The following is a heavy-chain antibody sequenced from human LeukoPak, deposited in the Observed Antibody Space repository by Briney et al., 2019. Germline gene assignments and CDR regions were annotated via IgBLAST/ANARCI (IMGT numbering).Heavy chain of an antibody. V-gene: IGHV1-3*01. CDR1: GYIFTPHH. CDR2: VSAANNP. D-gene: IGHD5-24*01. J-gene: IGHJ4*02. Sequence: ASVKVSCKTSGYIFTPHHIHWMRQAPGQGLKLLGWVSAANNPEYSQKFQGRVVITRDASATTSYLELNSLRSEDTAVYYCAMSVEMPPIPSFDYWGQGTLVTVSS. CDR3: AMSVEMPPIPSFDY.